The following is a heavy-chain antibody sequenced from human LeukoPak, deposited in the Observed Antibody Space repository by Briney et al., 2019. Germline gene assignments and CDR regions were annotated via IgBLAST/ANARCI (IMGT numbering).Heavy chain of an antibody. V-gene: IGHV3-48*02. D-gene: IGHD1-26*01. J-gene: IGHJ4*02. CDR3: ARVLTVGQTGGVDY. Sequence: GGSLRLSCAASGFVFNTYSMNWVRQAPGKGLEWISHISARNTIVYYADSVKGRFTISRDNVNNLLFLQMNNLRDDDTAIYYCARVLTVGQTGGVDYWGQGTLVSVSS. CDR2: ISARNTIV. CDR1: GFVFNTYS.